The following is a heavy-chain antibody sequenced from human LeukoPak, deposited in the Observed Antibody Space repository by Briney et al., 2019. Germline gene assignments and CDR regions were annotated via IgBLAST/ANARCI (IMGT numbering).Heavy chain of an antibody. J-gene: IGHJ6*02. CDR2: IKQDGSEK. V-gene: IGHV3-7*01. Sequence: PGGSLRLSCAASGFTFSSYWMSWVRQAPGKGLEWVANIKQDGSEKYYVDSVKGRFTISRDNAKNSLYLQMNSLRAEDTAVYYCARLGGYRYGYLLGVYYYYGMDVWGQGTTVTVSS. D-gene: IGHD5-18*01. CDR3: ARLGGYRYGYLLGVYYYYGMDV. CDR1: GFTFSSYW.